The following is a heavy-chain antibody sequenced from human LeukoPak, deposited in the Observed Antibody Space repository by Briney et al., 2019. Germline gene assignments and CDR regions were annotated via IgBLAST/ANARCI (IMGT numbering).Heavy chain of an antibody. D-gene: IGHD3-3*01. V-gene: IGHV3-21*01. J-gene: IGHJ4*02. CDR1: GFTVSNNY. CDR3: ARERGSCYYR. Sequence: KTGGSLRLSCAASGFTVSNNYMSWVRQAPGKGLEWVSSISSSSSYIYYADSVKGRFTISRDNAKNSLYLQMNSLRAEDTAVYYCARERGSCYYRWGQGTLVTVSS. CDR2: ISSSSSYI.